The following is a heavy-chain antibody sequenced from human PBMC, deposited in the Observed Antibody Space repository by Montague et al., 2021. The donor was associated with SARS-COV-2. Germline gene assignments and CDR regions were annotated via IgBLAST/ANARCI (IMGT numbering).Heavy chain of an antibody. J-gene: IGHJ6*02. D-gene: IGHD3-16*01. V-gene: IGHV3-64D*09. CDR1: GFTFSSYA. CDR2: ISSNGGST. Sequence: SLRLSCAASGFTFSSYAMHWVRQAPGKGLEYVSVISSNGGSTYYADSVKGRFTISRDNSKNTLNLRMSSLRAEDTAVYYCVKDWAYGVWGQGTTVTVSS. CDR3: VKDWAYGV.